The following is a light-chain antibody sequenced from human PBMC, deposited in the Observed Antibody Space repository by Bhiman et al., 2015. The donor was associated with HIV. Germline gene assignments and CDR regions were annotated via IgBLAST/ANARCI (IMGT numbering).Light chain of an antibody. V-gene: IGLV2-8*01. CDR2: EVS. CDR3: SSYRL. J-gene: IGLJ3*02. CDR1: SSDVGGYNY. Sequence: QSALTQPPSASGSPGQSVTISCTGTSSDVGGYNYVSWYQQHPGKAPKLMIYEVSKRPSGVPDRFSGSKSGNTASLTVSGLQAEDEADYYCSSYRLFGGGTKLTVL.